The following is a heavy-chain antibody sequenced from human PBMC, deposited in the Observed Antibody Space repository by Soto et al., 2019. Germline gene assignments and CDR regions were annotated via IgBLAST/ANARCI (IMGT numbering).Heavy chain of an antibody. CDR2: ISGSGGST. V-gene: IGHV3-23*01. J-gene: IGHJ4*02. CDR1: GFTFSSYA. D-gene: IGHD1-26*01. Sequence: EVQLLESGGGLVQPGGSLRLSCAASGFTFSSYAMSWVRQAPGKGLEWVSAISGSGGSTYYADSVKGRFTISRDNSKNTQYLQMNSLRAEDTAVYYCAKRVPPTLYSGSYLDYWGQGTLVTVSS. CDR3: AKRVPPTLYSGSYLDY.